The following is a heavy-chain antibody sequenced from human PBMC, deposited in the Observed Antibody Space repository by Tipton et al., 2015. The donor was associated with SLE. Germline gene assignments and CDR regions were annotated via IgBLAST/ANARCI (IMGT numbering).Heavy chain of an antibody. CDR1: GFTFSRYS. D-gene: IGHD6-13*01. CDR3: ARNIIAAAGYFDY. V-gene: IGHV3-21*03. Sequence: GSLRLSCVVSGFTFSRYSMNWVRQAPGKGLEWVSSISSSSSYIYYADSVKGRFTISRDNAKNSLYLQMNSLRAEDTAVYYCARNIIAAAGYFDYWGQGTLVTASS. CDR2: ISSSSSYI. J-gene: IGHJ4*02.